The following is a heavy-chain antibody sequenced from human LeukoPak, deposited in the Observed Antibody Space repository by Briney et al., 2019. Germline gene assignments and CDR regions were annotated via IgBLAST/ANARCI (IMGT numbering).Heavy chain of an antibody. V-gene: IGHV3-66*01. CDR1: GFTFSSNY. CDR3: ARGTVTMVDY. Sequence: SGGSLRLSCAASGFTFSSNYMSWVRQAPGRGLEWVSVIYSGGSTYYADSVKGRFTISRDNSKNTLFLQMNSLRAGDTAVYYCARGTVTMVDYWGQGTLVTVSS. J-gene: IGHJ4*02. CDR2: IYSGGST. D-gene: IGHD3-10*01.